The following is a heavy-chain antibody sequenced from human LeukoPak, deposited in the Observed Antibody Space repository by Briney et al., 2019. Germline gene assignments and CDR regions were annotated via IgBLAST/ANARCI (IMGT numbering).Heavy chain of an antibody. CDR2: INHSGST. J-gene: IGHJ4*02. Sequence: SETLSLTCAVYGGSFSGYYWSRIRQPPGKGLEWIGEINHSGSTNYNPSLKSRVTISVDTSKNQFSLKLSSVTAADTAVYYCARAPDDLPTDYWGQGTLVTVSS. CDR3: ARAPDDLPTDY. CDR1: GGSFSGYY. V-gene: IGHV4-34*01.